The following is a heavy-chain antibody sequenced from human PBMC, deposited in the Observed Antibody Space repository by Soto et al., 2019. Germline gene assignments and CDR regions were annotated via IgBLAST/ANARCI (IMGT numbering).Heavy chain of an antibody. CDR1: GDSISSSSHY. V-gene: IGHV4-39*01. D-gene: IGHD6-13*01. Sequence: SETLSLTCTVSGDSISSSSHYWGWIRQSPGKGLEWIGSIYYIGSTHYKPSLKSRVTISGDSSKDQFSLRVNSVNAADTAVYYCARKMDRSWDSSDYRGQGAWVTVPS. J-gene: IGHJ4*02. CDR3: ARKMDRSWDSSDY. CDR2: IYYIGST.